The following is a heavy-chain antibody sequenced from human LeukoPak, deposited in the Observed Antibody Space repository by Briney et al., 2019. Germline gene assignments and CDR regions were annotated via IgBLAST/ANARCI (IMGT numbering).Heavy chain of an antibody. CDR3: ATTGSGSYYDY. CDR1: GFIFSSYG. Sequence: GGSLRLSCAASGFIFSSYGMHWVRQAPGKGLEWVAFIRYDGRNKYYADSVKGRFTISRDNAKNMLYLQMNNLRADDTAVYYCATTGSGSYYDYWGQGTLVTVSS. CDR2: IRYDGRNK. J-gene: IGHJ4*02. V-gene: IGHV3-30*02. D-gene: IGHD1-26*01.